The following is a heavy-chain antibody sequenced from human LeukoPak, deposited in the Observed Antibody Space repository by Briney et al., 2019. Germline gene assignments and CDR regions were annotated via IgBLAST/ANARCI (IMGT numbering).Heavy chain of an antibody. CDR3: ARSGSRSSSWYPYFGY. J-gene: IGHJ4*02. D-gene: IGHD6-13*01. V-gene: IGHV5-51*01. CDR2: IHPGDSDT. CDR1: GYSFTSYW. Sequence: GESLKISCKGSGYSFTSYWIGWVRQMPGKGLEWMGIIHPGDSDTRYSPSFQGQVTISADKSISTAYLQWSSLKASGTAMYYCARSGSRSSSWYPYFGYWGQGTLVTVSS.